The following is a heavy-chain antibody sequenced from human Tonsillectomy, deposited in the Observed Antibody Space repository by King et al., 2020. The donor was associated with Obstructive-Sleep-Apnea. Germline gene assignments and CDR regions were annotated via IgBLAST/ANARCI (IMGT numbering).Heavy chain of an antibody. J-gene: IGHJ6*02. CDR3: TTDSFYDSSGYYYNYYYGMDV. Sequence: VQLVESGGGLVKPGGSLRLSCAASGFTFSNAWMSWVRQAPGKGLEWVGRIKSKTDGGTTEYAAPVKGRFTISRDDSKNTLYLQINSLKTGDQTVYYCTTDSFYDSSGYYYNYYYGMDVWGQGTTVTVSS. CDR2: IKSKTDGGTT. V-gene: IGHV3-15*01. D-gene: IGHD3-22*01. CDR1: GFTFSNAW.